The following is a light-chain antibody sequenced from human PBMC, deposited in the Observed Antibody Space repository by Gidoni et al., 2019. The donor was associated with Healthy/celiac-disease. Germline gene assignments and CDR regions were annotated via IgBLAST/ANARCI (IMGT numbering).Light chain of an antibody. CDR3: LQHNTYPPYT. Sequence: DIQLTQSPSSLSASVGDRVTIPCRASQGGRNDVSWYQQIPGRAPKRLIYAASTLHSGVPSRFSGSGFGTEFTLTISRLQPEDFAIYYCLQHNTYPPYTFGQGTKLEIK. V-gene: IGKV1-17*01. CDR1: QGGRND. CDR2: AAS. J-gene: IGKJ2*01.